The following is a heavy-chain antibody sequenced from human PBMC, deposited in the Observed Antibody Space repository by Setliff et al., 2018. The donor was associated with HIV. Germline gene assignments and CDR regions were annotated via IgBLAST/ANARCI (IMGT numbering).Heavy chain of an antibody. V-gene: IGHV4-39*01. J-gene: IGHJ4*02. CDR3: ATHGAQ. CDR1: GGSIYGSDYY. D-gene: IGHD1-26*01. CDR2: VYYSGST. Sequence: PSETLSLTCTVSGGSIYGSDYYWAWVRQPPGKGPEWIGNVYYSGSTHYNPSLKSRVTISVDTSKNQFSLKLSSVTAADTAVYYCATHGAQWGQGTLVTVSS.